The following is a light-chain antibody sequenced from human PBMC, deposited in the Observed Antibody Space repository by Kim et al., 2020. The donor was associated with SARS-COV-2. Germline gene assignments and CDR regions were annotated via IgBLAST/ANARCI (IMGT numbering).Light chain of an antibody. CDR3: SSFTSSSTLV. V-gene: IGLV2-14*03. CDR1: NSDIGAYNF. J-gene: IGLJ3*02. CDR2: GVS. Sequence: GQSITITGTGTNSDIGAYNFVSWYQQYPGKAPKLMIFGVSDRPSGVSSRFSGSKSGNTASLTISDLRAEDEGDYFCSSFTSSSTLVFGGGTQLTVL.